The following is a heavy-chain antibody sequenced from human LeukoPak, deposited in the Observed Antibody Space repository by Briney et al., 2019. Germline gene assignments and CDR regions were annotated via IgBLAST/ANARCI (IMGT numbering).Heavy chain of an antibody. V-gene: IGHV4-34*01. CDR1: GGSFSGYY. CDR2: INHSGST. D-gene: IGHD6-13*01. Sequence: SETLSLTCAVYGGSFSGYYWSWIRQPPGKGLEWIGEINHSGSTNYNPSLKSRVTISVDTSKNQFSLKLSSVTAADTAVYYCARESGSSWAFDYWGQGTLVTVSS. CDR3: ARESGSSWAFDY. J-gene: IGHJ4*02.